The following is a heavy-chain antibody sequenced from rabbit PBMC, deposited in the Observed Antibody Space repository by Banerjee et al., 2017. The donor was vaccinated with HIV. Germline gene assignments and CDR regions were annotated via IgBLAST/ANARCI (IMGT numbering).Heavy chain of an antibody. CDR1: GFSFSSSYY. D-gene: IGHD8-1*01. V-gene: IGHV1S40*01. CDR3: ARGSTYYYYFSL. Sequence: LTCKASGFSFSSSYYMCWVRQAPGKGLEWIACIYTSSGFTYYASWAKGRFTISKTSSTTVTLQMTSLTAADTATYFCARGSTYYYYFSLWGPGTLVTVS. J-gene: IGHJ4*01. CDR2: IYTSSGFT.